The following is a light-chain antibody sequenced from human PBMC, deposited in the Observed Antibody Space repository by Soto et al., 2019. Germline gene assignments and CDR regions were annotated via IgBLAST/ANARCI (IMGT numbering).Light chain of an antibody. J-gene: IGKJ1*01. CDR3: QQYNNWPWT. CDR1: QSVSSN. Sequence: EIVMTQSPATLSVSPGERATLSCRASQSVSSNLAWYQQKPGQAPRLLIYGASTRATGIPARFSGSGSGTEVTLTLSSLQSEDVAVCYCQQYNNWPWTFGRGTKVEIK. V-gene: IGKV3-15*01. CDR2: GAS.